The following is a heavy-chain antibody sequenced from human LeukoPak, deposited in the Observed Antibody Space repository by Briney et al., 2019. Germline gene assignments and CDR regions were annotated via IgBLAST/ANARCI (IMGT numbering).Heavy chain of an antibody. Sequence: SETLSLTWTVSGGSISTGADYWSWIRQPAGKGLEWIGRIYTSGSTNYNPSLKSRVTISVDTSKNQFFLKLSSVTAADTAVYYCARESLGPPYYFDYWGQGTLVTVSS. CDR1: GGSISTGADY. CDR2: IYTSGST. CDR3: ARESLGPPYYFDY. V-gene: IGHV4-61*02. J-gene: IGHJ4*02. D-gene: IGHD1-26*01.